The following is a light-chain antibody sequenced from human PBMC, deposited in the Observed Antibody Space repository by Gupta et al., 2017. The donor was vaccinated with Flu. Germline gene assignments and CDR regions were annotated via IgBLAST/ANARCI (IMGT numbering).Light chain of an antibody. CDR3: GTWESSMSDV. CDR1: SSNIGSNY. V-gene: IGLV1-51*01. Sequence: KVTISWDGSSSNIGSNYVSWYQHAPGTAHKLLIYDNDKRPSGIPDRFSGSKSGTSASLGISGLKAGDGADYYCGTWESSMSDVFGGGTKLTVL. CDR2: DND. J-gene: IGLJ2*01.